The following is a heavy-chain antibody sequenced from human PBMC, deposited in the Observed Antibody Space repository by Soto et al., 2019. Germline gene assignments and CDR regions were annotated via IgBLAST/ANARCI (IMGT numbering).Heavy chain of an antibody. V-gene: IGHV1-69*13. Sequence: SVKASCKASGGTFSSYAISWVRQAPGQGLEWMGGIIPIFGTANYAQKFQGRVTITADESTSTAYMELSSLRSEDTAVYYCARDPGDRGYSYGYLYNWFDPWGQGTLVTVSS. CDR2: IIPIFGTA. J-gene: IGHJ5*02. D-gene: IGHD5-18*01. CDR1: GGTFSSYA. CDR3: ARDPGDRGYSYGYLYNWFDP.